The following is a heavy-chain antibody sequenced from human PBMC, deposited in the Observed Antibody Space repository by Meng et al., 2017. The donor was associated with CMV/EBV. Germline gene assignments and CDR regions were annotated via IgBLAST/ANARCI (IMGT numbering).Heavy chain of an antibody. V-gene: IGHV5-51*01. J-gene: IGHJ5*02. CDR1: GYSFTSYW. CDR2: IYPGDSDT. CDR3: AGQIPNYYGSGSYYRLGWFDP. D-gene: IGHD3-10*01. Sequence: KVSCKGSGYSFTSYWIGWVRQMPGKGLEWMGIIYPGDSDTRYSPSFQGQVTISADKSISTAYLQWSSLKASDTAMYYCAGQIPNYYGSGSYYRLGWFDPWGQGTLVTVSS.